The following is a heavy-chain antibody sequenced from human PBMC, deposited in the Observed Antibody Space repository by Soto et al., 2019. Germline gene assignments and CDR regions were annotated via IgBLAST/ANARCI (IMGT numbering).Heavy chain of an antibody. J-gene: IGHJ5*02. Sequence: QVQLQESGPGLVKPSETLSLTCTVSGGSISSYYWSWIRQPPEKGLEWIGYIYYSGSTNYNPSLKSRVTISVDTSKNQFSLKLSSVTAADTAVYYCAREAVAGSWNWFDPWGQGTLVTVSS. CDR1: GGSISSYY. V-gene: IGHV4-59*01. D-gene: IGHD6-19*01. CDR3: AREAVAGSWNWFDP. CDR2: IYYSGST.